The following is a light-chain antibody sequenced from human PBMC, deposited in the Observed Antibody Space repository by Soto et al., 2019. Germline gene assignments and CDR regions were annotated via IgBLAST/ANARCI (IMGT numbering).Light chain of an antibody. CDR2: DAS. J-gene: IGKJ3*01. Sequence: EIVLTQTPATLSLSPGERATLSCRASQSISDYLGWYQQKPGQAPRLLIYDASNRATGIPDRFSGSGSGTYFPLTISSVEPEDVAVYYCQQRSDWAFTFGPGTKVDIK. CDR3: QQRSDWAFT. V-gene: IGKV3-11*01. CDR1: QSISDY.